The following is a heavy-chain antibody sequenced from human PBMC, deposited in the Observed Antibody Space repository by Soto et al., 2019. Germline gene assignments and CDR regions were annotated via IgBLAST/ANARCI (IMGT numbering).Heavy chain of an antibody. CDR2: IYPGDSGT. D-gene: IGHD6-19*01. V-gene: IGHV5-51*01. J-gene: IGHJ4*02. CDR1: GYSFTSYW. Sequence: GESLKISCKGSGYSFTSYWIGWVRQMPGKGLEWMGIIYPGDSGTRYSPSFQGQVTISADKSISTAYLQWSSLKASDTAMYYCACIAVAGTEPYYFDYWGQGTLVTVSS. CDR3: ACIAVAGTEPYYFDY.